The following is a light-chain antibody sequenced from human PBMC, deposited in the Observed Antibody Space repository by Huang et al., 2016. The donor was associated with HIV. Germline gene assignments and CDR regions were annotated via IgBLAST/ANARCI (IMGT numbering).Light chain of an antibody. CDR3: QQTYFIPVT. V-gene: IGKV1-39*01. CDR1: QNIGSS. Sequence: DVQMTQSPSYLSASIRDRVTISCRASQNIGSSLNWYQQKPGKTPRLLIYSINKLDSGVPSRFVGSGSGTDFTLTISGLQPEDIAIYFCQQTYFIPVTFGHGSRVDL. J-gene: IGKJ3*01. CDR2: SIN.